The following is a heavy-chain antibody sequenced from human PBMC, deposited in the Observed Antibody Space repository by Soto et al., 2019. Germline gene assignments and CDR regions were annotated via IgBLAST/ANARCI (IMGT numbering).Heavy chain of an antibody. J-gene: IGHJ5*02. CDR3: ARDMYSSDYFVKWFEP. V-gene: IGHV3-30*04. CDR1: GFSFSSYA. Sequence: QVRLVESGGGVVQPGRSLRLSCTASGFSFSSYAMYWFRQPPGKGLEWVAVISKDGMNKNYADSVKGRVTVSRDNANYSLDLQLKSLRGEATAMYYCARDMYSSDYFVKWFEPWGQGTLVTVSS. D-gene: IGHD6-19*01. CDR2: ISKDGMNK.